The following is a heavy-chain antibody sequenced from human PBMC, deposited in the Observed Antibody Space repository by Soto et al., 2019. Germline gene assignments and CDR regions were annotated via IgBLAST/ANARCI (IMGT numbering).Heavy chain of an antibody. CDR1: GYTFTGYY. Sequence: ASVKVSCKASGYTFTGYYMHWVRQAPGQGLEWMGWINPNSGGTNYAQNFQGWVTITRDMSTSTAYMELSSLRSEDTAVYYCAADTISGPGYWGQGTQVTVSS. D-gene: IGHD3-10*01. CDR2: INPNSGGT. CDR3: AADTISGPGY. V-gene: IGHV1-2*04. J-gene: IGHJ4*02.